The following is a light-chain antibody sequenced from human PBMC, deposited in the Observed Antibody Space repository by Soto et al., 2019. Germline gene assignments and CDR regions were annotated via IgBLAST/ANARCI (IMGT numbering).Light chain of an antibody. CDR1: SSNIGSNY. J-gene: IGLJ1*01. V-gene: IGLV1-47*01. Sequence: QSVLTQPPSASGTPGQRVTISCSGSSSNIGSNYVYWYQQLPGTAPKLLIYRNNQRPSGVPDRFSGSKSGTSASLAISGLRSEDESDYYCAAWDDSLCGRVFGTGTKVT. CDR2: RNN. CDR3: AAWDDSLCGRV.